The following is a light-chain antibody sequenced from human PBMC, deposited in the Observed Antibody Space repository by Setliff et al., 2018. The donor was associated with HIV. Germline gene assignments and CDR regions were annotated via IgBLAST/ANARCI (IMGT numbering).Light chain of an antibody. CDR3: CSYSGGSTLFV. V-gene: IGLV2-23*01. J-gene: IGLJ1*01. CDR1: SSDIGSYNL. Sequence: QSALAQPAPVSGSLGQSITISCTGTSSDIGSYNLVSWYQQHPGKAPKLIISEASKGPSGISSRFSGSKSGNTASLTISGLQTEDEADYYCCSYSGGSTLFVFGPGTKVTVL. CDR2: EAS.